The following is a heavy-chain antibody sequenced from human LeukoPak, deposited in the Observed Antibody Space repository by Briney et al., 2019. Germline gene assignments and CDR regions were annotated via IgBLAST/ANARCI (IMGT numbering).Heavy chain of an antibody. CDR1: GGSFSGYY. D-gene: IGHD3-9*01. CDR3: ARGFSDILTGYPPGNWFDP. CDR2: INHSGST. Sequence: PSETLSLTCAVYGGSFSGYYWSWIRQPPGKGLEWIGEINHSGSTNYNPSLKSRVTISVDTSKNQFSLKPSSVTAADTAVYYCARGFSDILTGYPPGNWFDPWGQGTLVAVSS. J-gene: IGHJ5*02. V-gene: IGHV4-34*01.